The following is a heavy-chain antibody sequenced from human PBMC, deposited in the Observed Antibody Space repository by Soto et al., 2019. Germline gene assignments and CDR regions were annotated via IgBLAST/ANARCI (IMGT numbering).Heavy chain of an antibody. CDR3: ASDPRYRGVIGCLDV. D-gene: IGHD3-10*01. CDR1: RVTFTSSA. CDR2: IVVGRGNT. Sequence: ASLKVCCKASRVTFTSSAVQWVRQARGQRLEWIGWIVVGRGNTNYAQKFQERVTITRDMSTSTAYMELSSLRSEDTAVYYCASDPRYRGVIGCLDVWGQGTTVTVSS. J-gene: IGHJ6*02. V-gene: IGHV1-58*01.